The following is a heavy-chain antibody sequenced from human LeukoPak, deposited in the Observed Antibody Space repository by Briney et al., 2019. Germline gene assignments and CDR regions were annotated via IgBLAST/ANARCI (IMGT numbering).Heavy chain of an antibody. CDR3: AKIAAAMSFDY. Sequence: GGSLRLSCAASGFTLSNAWMSWVRQVPGKGLEWVGRIKSKTDGGTTDYAAPAKGRFTISRNDSKNTLYLQMYSLKTEDTAVYYCAKIAAAMSFDYWGQGTLVTVSS. V-gene: IGHV3-15*01. CDR2: IKSKTDGGTT. CDR1: GFTLSNAW. D-gene: IGHD2-2*01. J-gene: IGHJ4*02.